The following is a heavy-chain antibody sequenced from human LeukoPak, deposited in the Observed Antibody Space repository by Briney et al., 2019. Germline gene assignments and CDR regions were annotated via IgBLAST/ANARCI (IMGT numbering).Heavy chain of an antibody. Sequence: GESLKISCKGSGYSFSSYWIAWVRQMPGKGLEWVGIIYPGDSDTRYSPSFQGRVTISADKSINTAYLQWSSLKASDTAMYYCARQSTSGWQNYYGMDVWGQGTTVTVSS. J-gene: IGHJ6*02. CDR1: GYSFSSYW. D-gene: IGHD6-19*01. CDR3: ARQSTSGWQNYYGMDV. CDR2: IYPGDSDT. V-gene: IGHV5-51*01.